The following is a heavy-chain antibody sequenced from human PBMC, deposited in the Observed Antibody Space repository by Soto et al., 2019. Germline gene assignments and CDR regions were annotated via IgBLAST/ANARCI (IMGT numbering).Heavy chain of an antibody. V-gene: IGHV4-59*01. J-gene: IGHJ4*02. CDR1: GGSISVYY. D-gene: IGHD1-26*01. Sequence: ETLSLTCTISGGSISVYYWSWIRQPPGQALEWIGYIYDSGSPYYNPSLRSRVIISADTSKNQISLKLTSATAADTAVYYCARGVGSSPPRYWDRGTLVTVSS. CDR3: ARGVGSSPPRY. CDR2: IYDSGSP.